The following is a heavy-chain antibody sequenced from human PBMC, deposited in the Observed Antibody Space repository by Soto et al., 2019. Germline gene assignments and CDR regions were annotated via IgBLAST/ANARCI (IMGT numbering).Heavy chain of an antibody. CDR3: AKDSSVWYSYFDY. V-gene: IGHV3-9*01. CDR2: ISWNSGSI. Sequence: EVQLVESGGGLVQPGRSLRLSCAASGFTFDDYAMHWVRQAPGKGLEWVSGISWNSGSIGYADSVKGRFTISRDNAKNSLYLQMNSLRAEDTALYYCAKDSSVWYSYFDYCGQGTLVTVSS. J-gene: IGHJ4*02. D-gene: IGHD6-19*01. CDR1: GFTFDDYA.